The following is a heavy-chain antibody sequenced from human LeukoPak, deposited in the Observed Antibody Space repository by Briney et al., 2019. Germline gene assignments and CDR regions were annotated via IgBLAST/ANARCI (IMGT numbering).Heavy chain of an antibody. J-gene: IGHJ4*02. CDR1: GFTFSSYA. CDR3: TKRVKYGGTWDHFAD. CDR2: VNADGGNT. Sequence: GGSLRLSCAASGFTFSSYAMSWVRQASGKGREWVSTVNADGGNTYYADSVKGRFTISRDNPKSTLILQMNSLRVEDTALYYCTKRVKYGGTWDHFADWGQGTLVTVSS. D-gene: IGHD1-26*01. V-gene: IGHV3-23*01.